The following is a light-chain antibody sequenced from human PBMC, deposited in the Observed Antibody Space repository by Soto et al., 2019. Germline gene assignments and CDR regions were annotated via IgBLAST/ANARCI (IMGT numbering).Light chain of an antibody. J-gene: IGKJ1*01. CDR3: QQYGSSGT. CDR1: QSVTNY. V-gene: IGKV3-20*01. Sequence: EIVMTQSPVTLSMSPGERATLSCRASQSVTNYLAWYQQKPGQAPRLLIYGASNRATGIPDRFSGSGSGTEFTLTISRLEPEDFAVYYCQQYGSSGTFGQGTKVDIK. CDR2: GAS.